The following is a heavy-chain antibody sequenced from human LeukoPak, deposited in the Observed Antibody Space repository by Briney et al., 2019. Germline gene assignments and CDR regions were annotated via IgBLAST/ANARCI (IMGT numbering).Heavy chain of an antibody. CDR1: GYTFTSYG. CDR2: IIPIFGTA. J-gene: IGHJ1*01. V-gene: IGHV1-69*13. Sequence: SVKVSCKASGYTFTSYGISWVRQAPGQGLEWMGGIIPIFGTANYAQKFQGRVTITADESTSTAYMELSSLRSEDTAVYYCARDQDSSGLYFQHWGQGTLVTVSS. CDR3: ARDQDSSGLYFQH. D-gene: IGHD6-19*01.